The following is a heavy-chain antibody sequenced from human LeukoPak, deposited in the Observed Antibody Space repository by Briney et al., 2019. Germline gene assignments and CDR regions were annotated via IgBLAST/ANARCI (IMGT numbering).Heavy chain of an antibody. J-gene: IGHJ4*02. V-gene: IGHV3-15*01. Sequence: GGSLRLSCTASGFTFSNASMSWVRQAPGKGPEWVGRIKRKTEGETTDYAAPAKGRFTISRDDSKNTLYLQTNSLKSEDTAVYYCTTDGQGWGQGTLVTVSS. CDR3: TTDGQG. CDR2: IKRKTEGETT. CDR1: GFTFSNAS.